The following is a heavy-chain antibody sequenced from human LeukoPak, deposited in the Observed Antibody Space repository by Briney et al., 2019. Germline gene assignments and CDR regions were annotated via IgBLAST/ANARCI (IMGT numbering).Heavy chain of an antibody. Sequence: SETLSLTCTVSGGSISSSSYYCGWIRQPPGKGLEWIGSIYYSGSTYYNPSLKSRVTISVDTSKNQFSLKLSSVTAADTAVYYCASLFYGDYGPPSYWGQGTLVTVSS. CDR3: ASLFYGDYGPPSY. J-gene: IGHJ4*02. CDR2: IYYSGST. CDR1: GGSISSSSYY. V-gene: IGHV4-39*01. D-gene: IGHD4-17*01.